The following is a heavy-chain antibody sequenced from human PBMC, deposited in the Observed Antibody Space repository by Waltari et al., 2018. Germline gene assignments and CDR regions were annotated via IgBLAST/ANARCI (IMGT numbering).Heavy chain of an antibody. Sequence: QVQLQQWGAGLLKPSETLSLTCAVYGGSFSGYYWSWIRQPPGKVLEWIGEINHSGSTNYNPSLKSRVTISVDTSKNQFSLKLSSVTAADTAGYYCARLDSSSLVFDYWGQGTLVTVSS. J-gene: IGHJ4*02. CDR3: ARLDSSSLVFDY. V-gene: IGHV4-34*01. CDR2: INHSGST. CDR1: GGSFSGYY. D-gene: IGHD6-6*01.